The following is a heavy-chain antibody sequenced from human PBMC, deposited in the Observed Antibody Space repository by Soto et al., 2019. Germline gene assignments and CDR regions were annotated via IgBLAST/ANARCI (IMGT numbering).Heavy chain of an antibody. J-gene: IGHJ4*02. CDR3: ARVAAAGVPGGFYFDY. CDR1: GFTFSSYW. CDR2: IKQDGSEK. D-gene: IGHD6-13*01. Sequence: GGSLRLSCAASGFTFSSYWMSWVRQAPGKGLEWVANIKQDGSEKYYVDSVKGRFTISRDNAKNSLYLQMNSLRAEDTAVYYCARVAAAGVPGGFYFDYWGQGTLVTVSS. V-gene: IGHV3-7*01.